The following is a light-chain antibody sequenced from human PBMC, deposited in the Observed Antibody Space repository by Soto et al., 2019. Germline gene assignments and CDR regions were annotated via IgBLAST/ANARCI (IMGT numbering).Light chain of an antibody. CDR1: QSVSSSY. J-gene: IGKJ4*01. Sequence: VLTQSPGTLSLSPGERATLSCRASQSVSSSYLAWYQQQPGQAPRLLIYGASSRATGIPDRFSGSGSGTDFTLTISRLEPEDFAVYYCQQYGSSPPLTFGGGTKVDTK. V-gene: IGKV3-20*01. CDR3: QQYGSSPPLT. CDR2: GAS.